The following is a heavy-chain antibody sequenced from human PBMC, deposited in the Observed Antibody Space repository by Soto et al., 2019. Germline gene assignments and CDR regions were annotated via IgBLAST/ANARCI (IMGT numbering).Heavy chain of an antibody. V-gene: IGHV4-34*01. D-gene: IGHD3-22*01. J-gene: IGHJ4*02. CDR1: GGSFSGYY. Sequence: QVQLQQWGAGLLKPSETLSLTCAVYGGSFSGYYWSWIRQPPGKGLEWIGEINHSGSTNYNPSLKSRVTISVDTSKNQFSLKLSSVTAADTAVYYCASRDLAGVVITEQKYYFDYWGQGTLVTVSS. CDR2: INHSGST. CDR3: ASRDLAGVVITEQKYYFDY.